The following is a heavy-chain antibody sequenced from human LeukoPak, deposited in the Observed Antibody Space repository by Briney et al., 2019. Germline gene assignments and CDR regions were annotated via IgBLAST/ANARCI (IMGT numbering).Heavy chain of an antibody. CDR1: GSPFTSYD. CDR3: ARGRYWFDP. V-gene: IGHV1-8*03. Sequence: ASVKVSFKASGSPFTSYDINWVRPATGQGLEWMGWMNPDSGNTGYAQKFQGRVTITRNTSISTAYMELSSLRSEDTAVYYCARGRYWFDPWGQGTLVTVSS. J-gene: IGHJ5*02. CDR2: MNPDSGNT.